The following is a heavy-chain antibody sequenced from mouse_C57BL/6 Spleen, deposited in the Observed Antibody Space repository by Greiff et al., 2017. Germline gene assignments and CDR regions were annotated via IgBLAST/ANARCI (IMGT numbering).Heavy chain of an antibody. V-gene: IGHV1-81*01. CDR1: GYTFTSYG. D-gene: IGHD1-1*01. Sequence: VKLQESGAELARPGASVKLSCKASGYTFTSYGISWVKQRTGQGLEWIGEIYPRSGNTYYNEKFKGKATLTADKSSSTAYMELRSLTSEDSAVYFCARNYYGSRENWYFDVWGTGTTVTVSS. CDR3: ARNYYGSRENWYFDV. CDR2: IYPRSGNT. J-gene: IGHJ1*03.